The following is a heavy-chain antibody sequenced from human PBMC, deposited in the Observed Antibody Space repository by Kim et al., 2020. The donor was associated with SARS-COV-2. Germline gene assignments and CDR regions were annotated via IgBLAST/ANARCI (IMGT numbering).Heavy chain of an antibody. V-gene: IGHV3-7*04. D-gene: IGHD1-26*01. J-gene: IGHJ4*02. CDR3: ARDLRELRYFDY. Sequence: KDRLTISGDNAKNSLYLQMTSLRAEETAVYYCARDLRELRYFDYWGQGTLVTVSS.